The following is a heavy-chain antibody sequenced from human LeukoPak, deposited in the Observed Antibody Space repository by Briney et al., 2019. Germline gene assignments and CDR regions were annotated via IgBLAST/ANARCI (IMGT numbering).Heavy chain of an antibody. V-gene: IGHV4-61*02. J-gene: IGHJ5*02. CDR1: GDSISSGGYY. CDR2: IYTSGNT. CDR3: ASGLYGHGSWFDP. Sequence: DPSQTLSLTCTVSGDSISSGGYYWSWIRQPAGKGLEWIRRIYTSGNTNYNPSLKSRVTISVDTSKNQFSLKLSSVTAADTAVYYCASGLYGHGSWFDPWGQGTLVTVSS. D-gene: IGHD2-8*01.